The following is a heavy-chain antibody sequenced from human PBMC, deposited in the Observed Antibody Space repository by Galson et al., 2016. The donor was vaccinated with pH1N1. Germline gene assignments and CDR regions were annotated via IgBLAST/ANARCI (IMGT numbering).Heavy chain of an antibody. CDR3: AREGYSHSDTYYFGMDV. CDR1: GYTFSSYG. J-gene: IGHJ6*02. V-gene: IGHV1-18*01. D-gene: IGHD5-12*01. CDR2: IGAYNGHT. Sequence: SVKVSCKASGYTFSSYGISWVRQAPGQGLEWMGWIGAYNGHTNYAQKVQGRVTMTADTPTSTAYMELRSLRSDDTAVYYCAREGYSHSDTYYFGMDVWGQGTTVTVSS.